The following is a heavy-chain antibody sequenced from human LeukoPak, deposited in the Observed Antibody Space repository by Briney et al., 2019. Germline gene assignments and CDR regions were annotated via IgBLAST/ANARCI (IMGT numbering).Heavy chain of an antibody. J-gene: IGHJ4*02. V-gene: IGHV4-59*01. CDR1: GGSISSYY. Sequence: SETLSLTCTVSGGSISSYYWSWIRQPPGKGLEWIGYIYYSGSTNYNPSLKSRVTISVDTSKNQFSLKLSSVTAADTAVYYCARLGVGGGLDYWGQGTLVTVSS. D-gene: IGHD2-21*01. CDR2: IYYSGST. CDR3: ARLGVGGGLDY.